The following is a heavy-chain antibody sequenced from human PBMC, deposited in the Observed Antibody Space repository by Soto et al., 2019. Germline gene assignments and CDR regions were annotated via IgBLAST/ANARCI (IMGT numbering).Heavy chain of an antibody. D-gene: IGHD2-15*01. Sequence: GESLKISCKGSGYSFTSYWIGWVRQMPGKGLEWMGIIYPGDSDTRYSPSFQGQVTISADKSISTAYLQWSSLKASDTAMYYCARHGRYCSGGSCYSGIDYYYYYMGVWGKGTTVTVSS. CDR3: ARHGRYCSGGSCYSGIDYYYYYMGV. CDR2: IYPGDSDT. CDR1: GYSFTSYW. J-gene: IGHJ6*03. V-gene: IGHV5-51*01.